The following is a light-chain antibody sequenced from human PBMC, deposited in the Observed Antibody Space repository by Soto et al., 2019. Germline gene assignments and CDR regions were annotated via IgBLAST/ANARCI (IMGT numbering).Light chain of an antibody. CDR3: HQYGNSPQT. CDR1: QSVSSY. J-gene: IGKJ1*01. Sequence: EIVLTQSPATLSLSPGERATLSCRASQSVSSYLAWYQQKPGQAPRLLIYDASNRATGIPARFSGSGSGTAFTLTINILEPDDFAVYYCHQYGNSPQTFGQGTKVDI. CDR2: DAS. V-gene: IGKV3-11*01.